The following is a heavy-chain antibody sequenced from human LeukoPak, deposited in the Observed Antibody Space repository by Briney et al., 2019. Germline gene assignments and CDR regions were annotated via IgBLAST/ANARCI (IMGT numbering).Heavy chain of an antibody. CDR1: GFTFSSYA. J-gene: IGHJ4*02. Sequence: GGSLRLSCAASGFTFSSYAMSWVRQAPGKGLKWVSTINDNGDGTYYADSVKGRFTISRDNSYNTVSLQMNSLRAEDTAVYYCAKVRPYDSSGYYFWRSYYFDYWGQGTLVTVSS. CDR2: INDNGDGT. CDR3: AKVRPYDSSGYYFWRSYYFDY. D-gene: IGHD3-22*01. V-gene: IGHV3-23*01.